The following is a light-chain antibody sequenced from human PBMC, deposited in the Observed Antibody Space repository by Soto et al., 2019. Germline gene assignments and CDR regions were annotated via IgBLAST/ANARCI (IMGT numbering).Light chain of an antibody. V-gene: IGLV2-14*01. CDR3: SSYTGSSTLV. CDR2: DVS. J-gene: IGLJ2*01. CDR1: SSDVGGYNY. Sequence: QSALTQPASVSGSPGQSITISCTGTSSDVGGYNYVSWYQQYPGKAPKLMIYDVSNRPSGVSNRFSGSKSGNTASLTISGLQAEDEADYYCSSYTGSSTLVFGGGTKVTVL.